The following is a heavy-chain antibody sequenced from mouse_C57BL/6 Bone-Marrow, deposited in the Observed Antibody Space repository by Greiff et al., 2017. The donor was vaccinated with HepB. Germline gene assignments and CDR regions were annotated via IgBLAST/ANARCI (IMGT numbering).Heavy chain of an antibody. D-gene: IGHD1-1*01. CDR3: ARTVVAAPRYWYFDV. J-gene: IGHJ1*03. CDR1: DSEVFPIAY. Sequence: QVQLQQSGSELRSPGSSVKLSCKDFDSEVFPIAYMSWVRQKPGHGFEWIGGILPSIGRTIYGEKFEDKATLDADTLSNTAYLELNSLTSEDSAIYYCARTVVAAPRYWYFDVWGTGTTVTVSS. CDR2: ILPSIGRT. V-gene: IGHV15-2*01.